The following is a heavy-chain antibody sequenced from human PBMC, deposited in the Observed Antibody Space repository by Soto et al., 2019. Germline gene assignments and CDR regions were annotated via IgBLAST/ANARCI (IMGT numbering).Heavy chain of an antibody. D-gene: IGHD1-26*01. CDR1: NFSISSGYY. CDR3: ARTHSGSYYPVFNY. Sequence: SKTLSLTCVVSNFSISSGYYWGWIRQSPGKGLEWIASIYRSGTTSYNPSLKSRVTISVDPSKNQFSLMLTAVTAADTAVYYCARTHSGSYYPVFNYWGRGSLVTVSS. V-gene: IGHV4-38-2*01. CDR2: IYRSGTT. J-gene: IGHJ4*02.